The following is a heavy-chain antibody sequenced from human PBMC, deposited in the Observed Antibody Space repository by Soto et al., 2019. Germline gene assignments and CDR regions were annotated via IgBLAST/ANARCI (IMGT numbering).Heavy chain of an antibody. CDR2: INPSGGST. CDR1: GYTFTNYY. Sequence: ASVKVSCKASGYTFTNYYIHWMRQAPGQGLEWMGIINPSGGSTTYPQKFQGRVTMTRDTSTSTVYMELSSLRSEDTAMYYCARGKTGGYSGYDYYPHYFDYWGHGTLVTVSS. J-gene: IGHJ4*01. V-gene: IGHV1-46*01. CDR3: ARGKTGGYSGYDYYPHYFDY. D-gene: IGHD5-12*01.